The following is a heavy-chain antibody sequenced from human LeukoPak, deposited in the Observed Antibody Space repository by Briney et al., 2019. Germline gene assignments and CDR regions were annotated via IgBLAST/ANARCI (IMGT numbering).Heavy chain of an antibody. Sequence: ASVKVSCKASGYTFTSYGISWVRQAPGQGLEWMGCINAYNGNTNYAQKLHGRLTTTTDTSTNTAYMELRSLGSDDTAVYYCARLAVPLYYYYYYMDVWGKGTTVTVSS. D-gene: IGHD6-19*01. J-gene: IGHJ6*03. CDR3: ARLAVPLYYYYYYMDV. CDR1: GYTFTSYG. V-gene: IGHV1-18*01. CDR2: INAYNGNT.